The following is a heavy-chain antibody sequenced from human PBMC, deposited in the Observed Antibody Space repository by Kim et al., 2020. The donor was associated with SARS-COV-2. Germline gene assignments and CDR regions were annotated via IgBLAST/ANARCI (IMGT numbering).Heavy chain of an antibody. CDR1: GFTFSDFY. Sequence: GGSLRLSCAASGFTFSDFYMAWIRRAPGKGLECLSYIHKSGYNSYYADSVKGRFTISRDNANNLLFLQMNCLRADATAVSFCARDPDSGTYKVGAFDIRG. D-gene: IGHD6-19*01. V-gene: IGHV3-11*04. J-gene: IGHJ3*02. CDR3: ARDPDSGTYKVGAFDI. CDR2: IHKSGYNS.